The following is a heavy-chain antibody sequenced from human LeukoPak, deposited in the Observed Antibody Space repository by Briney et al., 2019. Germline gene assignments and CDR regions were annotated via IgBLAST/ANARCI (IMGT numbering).Heavy chain of an antibody. V-gene: IGHV4-39*01. CDR2: IYYSGST. Sequence: PSETLSLTCTVSGGSISSSSYYWGWIRQPPGKGLEWIGSIYYSGSTYYNPSLKSRVTISVDTSKNQFSLKLSSVTAADTAVYYCARGPVGVKQQLVHYWGQGTLVTVSS. J-gene: IGHJ4*02. D-gene: IGHD6-13*01. CDR3: ARGPVGVKQQLVHY. CDR1: GGSISSSSYY.